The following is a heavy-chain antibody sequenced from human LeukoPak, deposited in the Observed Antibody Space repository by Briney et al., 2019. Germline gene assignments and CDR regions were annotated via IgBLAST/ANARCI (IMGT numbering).Heavy chain of an antibody. CDR1: GFSFRNYW. CDR3: ARDGGLHTNFDY. CDR2: TKPDGSAE. V-gene: IGHV3-7*01. Sequence: PGGSLRLSCAASGFSFRNYWMGRVRQAPGKGLEWVANTKPDGSAEYYADSVRGRFSTSRDNANNLLYLQMNSLRAEDTAVYYCARDGGLHTNFDYWGQGTLVTVSS. D-gene: IGHD2-15*01. J-gene: IGHJ4*02.